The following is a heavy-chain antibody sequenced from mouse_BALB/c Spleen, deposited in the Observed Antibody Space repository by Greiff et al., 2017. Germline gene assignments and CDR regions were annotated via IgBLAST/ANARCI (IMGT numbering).Heavy chain of an antibody. CDR2: ISYSGST. Sequence: ASGPGLVKPSQSLSLTCPVPCYSFTSDYALHWIRQFPGNKLEWMGYISYSGSTSYNPSLKSRISITRDTSQNQFFLQLNSVTTEDTATYYCERSGYGNYWYFDVWGAGTTVTVSS. V-gene: IGHV3-2*02. CDR1: CYSFTSDYA. CDR3: ERSGYGNYWYFDV. J-gene: IGHJ1*01. D-gene: IGHD2-10*02.